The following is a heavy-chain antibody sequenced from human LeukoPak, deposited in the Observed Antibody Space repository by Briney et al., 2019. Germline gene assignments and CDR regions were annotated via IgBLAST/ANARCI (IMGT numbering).Heavy chain of an antibody. D-gene: IGHD3-10*01. CDR2: VYRTGTT. V-gene: IGHV4-38-2*01. J-gene: IGHJ5*02. CDR1: GYSINSDYY. Sequence: SETLSLTCAVSGYSINSDYYWCWIRQSPGRGLEWIGSVYRTGTTYYNPSLNSRLTVSLDMSKNQFSLQLNSVTAADTAVYFCARAGHGSGGYYTWFDPWGQGTLVTVSS. CDR3: ARAGHGSGGYYTWFDP.